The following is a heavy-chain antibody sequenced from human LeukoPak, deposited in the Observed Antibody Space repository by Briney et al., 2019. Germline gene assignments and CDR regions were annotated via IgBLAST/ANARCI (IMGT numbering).Heavy chain of an antibody. J-gene: IGHJ4*02. CDR1: GGSISSYY. Sequence: SETLSLTCTVSGGSISSYYWSWIRQPPGKGLEWIGEIHHSGSTNYNPSLKSRVTISVDKSKNQFSLKLYSVTAADTAVYYCARREGELRYFDWLTPRDWGQGTLVTVSS. D-gene: IGHD3-9*01. CDR2: IHHSGST. CDR3: ARREGELRYFDWLTPRD. V-gene: IGHV4-59*12.